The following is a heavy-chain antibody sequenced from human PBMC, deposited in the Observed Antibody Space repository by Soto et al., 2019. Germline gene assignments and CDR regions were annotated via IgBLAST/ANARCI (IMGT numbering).Heavy chain of an antibody. CDR2: IGPESGAT. V-gene: IGHV1-2*02. Sequence: ASVKVSCKASGYTFTGHYIHWVRQAPEQGPEWMGEIGPESGATRYAEKFQGRVTMTLDTSITTVYMELKNLSPDDTAVYYCGRGRSGQIVVFYWGQATPVTVSS. J-gene: IGHJ4*02. CDR3: GRGRSGQIVVFY. CDR1: GYTFTGHY. D-gene: IGHD1-26*01.